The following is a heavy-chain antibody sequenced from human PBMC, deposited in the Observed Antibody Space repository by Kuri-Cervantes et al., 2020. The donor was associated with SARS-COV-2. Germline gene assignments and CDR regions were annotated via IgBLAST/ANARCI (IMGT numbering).Heavy chain of an antibody. CDR2: TNHSGST. Sequence: SETLSLTCAVYGGSFSGYYWSWIRQPPGKGLEWIGETNHSGSTNYNPSLKSRVTISVDTSKNQFSLKLSSVTAADTAMYYCARVKGWNDRHYYYYYGMDVWGQGTTVTVSS. CDR1: GGSFSGYY. CDR3: ARVKGWNDRHYYYYYGMDV. V-gene: IGHV4-34*01. J-gene: IGHJ6*02. D-gene: IGHD1-1*01.